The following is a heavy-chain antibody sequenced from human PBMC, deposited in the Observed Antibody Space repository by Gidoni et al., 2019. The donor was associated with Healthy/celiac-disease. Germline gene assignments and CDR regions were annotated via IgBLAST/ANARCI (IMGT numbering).Heavy chain of an antibody. Sequence: EVQLVESGGGLVQPGRSLRLSCAASGFTFDDYAMHWVRQAPGKGLEWVSGISWNSGSIGYADSVKGRFTISRDNAKNSLYLQMNSLRAEDTALHYCAKDMHSSGYRDAFDIWGQGTMVTVSS. V-gene: IGHV3-9*01. J-gene: IGHJ3*02. CDR2: ISWNSGSI. CDR1: GFTFDDYA. D-gene: IGHD3-22*01. CDR3: AKDMHSSGYRDAFDI.